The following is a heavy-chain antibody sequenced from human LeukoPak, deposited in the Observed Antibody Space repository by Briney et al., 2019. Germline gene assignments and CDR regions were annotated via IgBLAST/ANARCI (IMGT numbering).Heavy chain of an antibody. V-gene: IGHV3-21*01. J-gene: IGHJ4*02. D-gene: IGHD3-3*01. CDR2: ISSSSSYI. CDR1: GFTFSSYS. Sequence: NPGGSLRLSCAASGFTFSSYSMNWVRQAPGKGLECVSSISSSSSYIYYADSVKGRFTISRDNAKNSLYLQMNSLRAEDTAVYYCARDKGTIFGVAADYWGQGTLVTVSS. CDR3: ARDKGTIFGVAADY.